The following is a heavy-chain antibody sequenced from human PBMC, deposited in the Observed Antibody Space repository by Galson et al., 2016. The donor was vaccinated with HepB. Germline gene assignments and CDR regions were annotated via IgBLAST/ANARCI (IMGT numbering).Heavy chain of an antibody. CDR3: ARDRGIQLWSRDGFDY. Sequence: SLRLSCAASGFTFSSYAMSWVRQAPGKGLEWVSTISGSGATTYVADSVKGRFTMSRDNAKNSLYLQMNSLRAEDTAVYYCARDRGIQLWSRDGFDYWGQGTLVTVSS. CDR2: ISGSGATT. CDR1: GFTFSSYA. D-gene: IGHD5-18*01. J-gene: IGHJ4*02. V-gene: IGHV3-23*01.